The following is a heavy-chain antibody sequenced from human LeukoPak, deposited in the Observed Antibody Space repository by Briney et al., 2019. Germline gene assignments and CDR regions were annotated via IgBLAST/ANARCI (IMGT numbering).Heavy chain of an antibody. CDR2: ITPSGGST. V-gene: IGHV1-46*01. CDR3: ARDADYYDSSGYQNYYYYYYMDV. CDR1: GYTFTSYY. Sequence: ASVKVSCKASGYTFTSYYMHWVRQAPGQGLEWMGIITPSGGSTSYAQKFQGRVTMTRDMSTSTVYMELSSLRSEDTAVYYCARDADYYDSSGYQNYYYYYYMDVWGKGTTVSVSS. D-gene: IGHD3-22*01. J-gene: IGHJ6*03.